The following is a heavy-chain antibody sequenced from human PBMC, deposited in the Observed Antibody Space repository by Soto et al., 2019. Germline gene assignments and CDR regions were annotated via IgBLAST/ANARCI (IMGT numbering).Heavy chain of an antibody. V-gene: IGHV4-39*01. J-gene: IGHJ5*02. CDR2: IYYSGST. CDR1: GGSISSSSYY. Sequence: PSETLSLTCTVSGGSISSSSYYWGWIRQPPGKGLEWIGSIYYSGSTYYNPSLKSRVTISVDTSKNQFSPKLSSVTAADTAVYYCARRNYDILTGYYFFVWFDPWGQGTLVTVSS. CDR3: ARRNYDILTGYYFFVWFDP. D-gene: IGHD3-9*01.